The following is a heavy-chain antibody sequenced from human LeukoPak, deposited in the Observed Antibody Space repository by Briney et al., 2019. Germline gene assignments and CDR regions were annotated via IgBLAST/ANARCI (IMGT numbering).Heavy chain of an antibody. V-gene: IGHV3-23*01. J-gene: IGHJ4*02. Sequence: GGSLRLSCAASGFIFRRYAMIWVRQAPGKGLEGVSGVTGSGGSTVYTDSVKGRFPIPRDNPKNTLYLQMNSLRAEDTAAYYCAKDQGTGWGSYCWGYFDFWGQGTLVTVSS. CDR3: AKDQGTGWGSYCWGYFDF. CDR2: VTGSGGST. CDR1: GFIFRRYA. D-gene: IGHD3-10*01.